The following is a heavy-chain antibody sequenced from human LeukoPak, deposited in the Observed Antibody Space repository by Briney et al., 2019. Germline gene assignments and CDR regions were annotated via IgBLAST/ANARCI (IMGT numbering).Heavy chain of an antibody. D-gene: IGHD3-10*01. CDR2: INPSGGST. J-gene: IGHJ5*02. Sequence: ASVKVSCKASGYTFTRYYMNWVRQAPGQGLEWMGIINPSGGSTNYAQKFQGRVTMTRDTSTSTIYMEVSSLRSEDTAVYYCATSFRAVNWFDPWGEGTLVTVSS. CDR3: ATSFRAVNWFDP. CDR1: GYTFTRYY. V-gene: IGHV1-46*01.